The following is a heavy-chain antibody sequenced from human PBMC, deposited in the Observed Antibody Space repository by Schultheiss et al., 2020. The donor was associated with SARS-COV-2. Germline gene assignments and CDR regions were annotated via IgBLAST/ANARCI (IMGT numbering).Heavy chain of an antibody. Sequence: GGSLRLSCAASGFTFSDYYMSWIRQAPGKGLEWVSYISSSGSTIYYADSVRGRFTISRDNTKNSLYLQMNSLRAEDTALYYCARSGSGGWLNPFHSWGQGILVTVSS. CDR2: ISSSGSTI. D-gene: IGHD6-19*01. J-gene: IGHJ4*02. V-gene: IGHV3-11*01. CDR1: GFTFSDYY. CDR3: ARSGSGGWLNPFHS.